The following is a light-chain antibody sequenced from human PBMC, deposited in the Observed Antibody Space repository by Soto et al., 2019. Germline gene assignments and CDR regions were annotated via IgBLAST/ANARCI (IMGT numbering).Light chain of an antibody. CDR2: KAS. CDR3: QQYNSTPRT. V-gene: IGKV1-5*03. Sequence: DIQMTQSPSTLSASVGDRVTITCRASQSISSWLAWYQQKQGKAPNLLIYKASSLESGVPSRFSGSGSGTEFTLTISSLQPDDFATYYCQQYNSTPRTFGGGTKVEIK. J-gene: IGKJ4*01. CDR1: QSISSW.